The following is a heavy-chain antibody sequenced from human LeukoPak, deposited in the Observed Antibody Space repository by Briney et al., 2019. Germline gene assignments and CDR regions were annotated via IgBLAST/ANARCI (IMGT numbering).Heavy chain of an antibody. J-gene: IGHJ4*02. CDR3: ARETTGLARYFDY. CDR1: GNSISSYY. D-gene: IGHD4-17*01. V-gene: IGHV4-4*07. CDR2: IYTSGST. Sequence: SETLSLTCTVSGNSISSYYWSWIRQPAGKGLEWIGRIYTSGSTNYNPSLKSRVTMSVDTSKNQFSLNLSSVTAADAAFYYCARETTGLARYFDYWGQGTLVTVSS.